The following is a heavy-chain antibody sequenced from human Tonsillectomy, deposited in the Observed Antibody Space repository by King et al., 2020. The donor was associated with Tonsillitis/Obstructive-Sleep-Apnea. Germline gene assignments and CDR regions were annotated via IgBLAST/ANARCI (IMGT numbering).Heavy chain of an antibody. Sequence: VQLVESGGGVVQPGRSLRLSCAASEFTFSSYAMHWVRQAPGKGLEWVAVISYDGSNKYYADSVKGRFTISRDNSKNTLYLQMNSLRAEDTAVYYCARGSNGYYYDSSGYPDSINNWFDPWGQGTLVTVSS. D-gene: IGHD3-22*01. CDR3: ARGSNGYYYDSSGYPDSINNWFDP. CDR2: ISYDGSNK. CDR1: EFTFSSYA. V-gene: IGHV3-30*04. J-gene: IGHJ5*02.